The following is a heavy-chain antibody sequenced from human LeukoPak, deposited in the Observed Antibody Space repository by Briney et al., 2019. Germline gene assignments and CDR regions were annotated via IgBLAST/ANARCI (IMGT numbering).Heavy chain of an antibody. CDR2: IYYSGST. CDR1: GGSISSYY. J-gene: IGHJ6*03. Sequence: PSETLSLTCTVSGGSISSYYWSWIRQTPGKGLEWIGYIYYSGSTNYNPSLKSRVTISVDTSKNQFSLKLSSVTAADTAVYCCARLHHTLYYYYMDVWGKGTTVTVSS. V-gene: IGHV4-59*01. CDR3: ARLHHTLYYYYMDV. D-gene: IGHD1-14*01.